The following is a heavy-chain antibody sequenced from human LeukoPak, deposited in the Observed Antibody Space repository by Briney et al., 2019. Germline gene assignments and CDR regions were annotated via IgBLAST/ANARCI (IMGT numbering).Heavy chain of an antibody. V-gene: IGHV4-59*01. CDR3: AGMLGGYSSGWHYFDY. CDR1: GGSISSYY. CDR2: IYYSGST. D-gene: IGHD6-25*01. Sequence: SETLSLTCTVSGGSISSYYWSWIRQPPGKGLEWIGYIYYSGSTNYNPSLKSRVTISVDTSKNQFSLKLSSVTAADTAVYYCAGMLGGYSSGWHYFDYWGQGTLVTVTS. J-gene: IGHJ4*02.